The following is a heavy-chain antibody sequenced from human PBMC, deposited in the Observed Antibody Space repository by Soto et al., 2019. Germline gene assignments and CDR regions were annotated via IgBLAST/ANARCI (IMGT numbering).Heavy chain of an antibody. CDR1: GYSISSGYH. D-gene: IGHD3-22*01. Sequence: SETLSLTCAVSGYSISSGYHWAWIRQPPGKGLEWVASIYHSGTTYYNPSLTSRVTISVDTSKNQFSLKLSSVTAADTAVYYCAGTDSVGYFPYLGQGTLVTVSS. CDR3: AGTDSVGYFPY. V-gene: IGHV4-38-2*01. CDR2: IYHSGTT. J-gene: IGHJ4*02.